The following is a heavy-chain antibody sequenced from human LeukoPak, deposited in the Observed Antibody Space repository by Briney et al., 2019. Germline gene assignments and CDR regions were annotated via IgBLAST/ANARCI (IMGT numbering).Heavy chain of an antibody. CDR1: GFTFSSYW. CDR2: IKQDGSEK. J-gene: IGHJ4*02. CDR3: ARDRPTYDILTGYEIDY. V-gene: IGHV3-7*01. Sequence: QPGGSLRLSCAASGFTFSSYWMSWVRQAPGKGLEWVANIKQDGSEKYYVDSVKGRFTISRDNAKNSLYLQMNSLRAEDTAVYYCARDRPTYDILTGYEIDYWGQGTLVTVSS. D-gene: IGHD3-9*01.